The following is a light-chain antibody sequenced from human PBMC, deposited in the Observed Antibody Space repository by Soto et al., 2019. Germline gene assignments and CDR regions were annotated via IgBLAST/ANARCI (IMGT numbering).Light chain of an antibody. Sequence: DIVMTQSPDSLAVSLGERATINCKSTQNVLYSSNNKNYLAWYQQRPGQPPKLLIYWASTRESGVPDRFSGSGSGTDFTLTISSLQAEDVAVYYCHQYYSSPHTFGQGTKLEIK. J-gene: IGKJ2*01. CDR3: HQYYSSPHT. CDR1: QNVLYSSNNKNY. CDR2: WAS. V-gene: IGKV4-1*01.